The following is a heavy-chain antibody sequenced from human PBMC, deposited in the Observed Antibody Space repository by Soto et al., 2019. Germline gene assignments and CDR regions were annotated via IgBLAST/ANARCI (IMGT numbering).Heavy chain of an antibody. J-gene: IGHJ5*02. CDR1: GGSISSGGYS. V-gene: IGHV4-30-2*01. Sequence: QLQLQESGSGLVKPSQTLSLTCAVSGGSISSGGYSWSWIRQPPGKGLEWIGYIYHSGSTYYNPSLKSRVTISVDRSKNQFSLKLSSVTAADRAVYYCARIPGYSSGWYWFDPWGQGTLVTVSS. D-gene: IGHD6-19*01. CDR2: IYHSGST. CDR3: ARIPGYSSGWYWFDP.